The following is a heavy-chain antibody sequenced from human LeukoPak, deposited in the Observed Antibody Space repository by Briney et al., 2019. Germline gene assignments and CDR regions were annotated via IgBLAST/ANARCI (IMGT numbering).Heavy chain of an antibody. CDR1: GFTFSSYW. CDR2: IKEDGSEK. V-gene: IGHV3-7*01. D-gene: IGHD3-10*02. Sequence: GGSLRLSCAASGFTFSSYWMSWVRQAPGKGLECVANIKEDGSEKYYVDSVKGRFTISRDNVKNSLYLQMDSLRAKDTAVYYCAELGITMIGGVWGKGTTVTISS. CDR3: AELGITMIGGV. J-gene: IGHJ6*04.